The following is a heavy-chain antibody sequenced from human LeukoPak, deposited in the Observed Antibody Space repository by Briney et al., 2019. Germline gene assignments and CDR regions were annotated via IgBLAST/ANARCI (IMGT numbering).Heavy chain of an antibody. V-gene: IGHV1-2*02. J-gene: IGHJ4*02. D-gene: IGHD6-13*01. CDR2: INPSSGGT. Sequence: ASVKVSCKASGYTFTGYYMHWVRQAPGQGLEWMGWINPSSGGTNYAQKFQGRVTMTRDTSVSTAYMELSSLRSDDTALYYCARDGGIYSTTWYEVDYLDCWGQGTLVTVSS. CDR3: ARDGGIYSTTWYEVDYLDC. CDR1: GYTFTGYY.